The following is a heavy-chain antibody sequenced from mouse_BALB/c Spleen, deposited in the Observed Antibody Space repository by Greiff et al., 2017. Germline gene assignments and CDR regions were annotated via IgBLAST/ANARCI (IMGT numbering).Heavy chain of an antibody. V-gene: IGHV1S137*01. CDR3: ARGGGVPYAMDY. J-gene: IGHJ4*01. CDR1: GYTFTDYA. Sequence: VQLQQSGAELVRPGVSVKISCKGSGYTFTDYAMHWVKQSHAKSLEWIGVISTYYGDASYNQKFKGKATMTVDKSSSTAYMELARLTSEDSAIYYCARGGGVPYAMDYWGQGTSVTVSS. CDR2: ISTYYGDA.